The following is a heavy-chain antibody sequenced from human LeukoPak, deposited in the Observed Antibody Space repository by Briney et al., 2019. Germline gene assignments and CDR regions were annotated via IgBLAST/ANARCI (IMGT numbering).Heavy chain of an antibody. D-gene: IGHD5-24*01. Sequence: PSETLSLTCTVSGGSISSYYWSWIRQPPGKGLEWIGYIYYSGSTNYNPSLKSRVTISVDTSKNQFSLKLSSVTAADTAVYYCARGVEMAGFSRGRLYFDLWGRGTLVTVSS. CDR1: GGSISSYY. V-gene: IGHV4-59*12. CDR2: IYYSGST. CDR3: ARGVEMAGFSRGRLYFDL. J-gene: IGHJ2*01.